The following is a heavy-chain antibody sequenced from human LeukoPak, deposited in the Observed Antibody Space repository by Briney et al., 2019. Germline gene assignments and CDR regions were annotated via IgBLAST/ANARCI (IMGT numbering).Heavy chain of an antibody. CDR3: ARASSGWAVDLYYFDY. CDR2: ISSTSSYI. Sequence: PGGSLRLSCAASGFSFGSYSMNWVRQAPGKGLEWVSSISSTSSYIYYADSVKGRFTISRDNTKNSLYLQMNSLRAEDTAVYYCARASSGWAVDLYYFDYWGQGTLVTVSS. D-gene: IGHD6-19*01. V-gene: IGHV3-21*01. CDR1: GFSFGSYS. J-gene: IGHJ4*02.